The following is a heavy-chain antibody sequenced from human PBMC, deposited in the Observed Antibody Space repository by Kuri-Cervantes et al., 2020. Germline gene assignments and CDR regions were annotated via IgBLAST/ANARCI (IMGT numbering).Heavy chain of an antibody. V-gene: IGHV3-30*12. CDR1: GFTFSSYG. CDR3: ARGDSLLGGPNYYYYYYMDV. D-gene: IGHD5-12*01. CDR2: ISYDGSNK. Sequence: GGSLRLSCAASGFTFSSYGMHWVRQAPGKGLEWVAVISYDGSNKYYADSVKGRFTISRDNSKNTLYLQMNSLRAEDTAVHYCARGDSLLGGPNYYYYYYMDVWGKGTTVTVSS. J-gene: IGHJ6*03.